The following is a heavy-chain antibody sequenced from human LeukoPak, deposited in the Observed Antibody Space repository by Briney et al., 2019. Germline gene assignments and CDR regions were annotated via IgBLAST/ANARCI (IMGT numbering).Heavy chain of an antibody. V-gene: IGHV3-7*01. D-gene: IGHD2-2*01. CDR2: IKQDGSEK. CDR1: GFTFSSYW. CDR3: ASLAKDIVVVPAAPVFDY. Sequence: GGSLRLSCAASGFTFSSYWMSWVRQAPGKGLEWVANIKQDGSEKYHVDSVKGRFTISRDNTKNSLYLQMNSLRAEDTAVYYCASLAKDIVVVPAAPVFDYWGQGTLVTVSS. J-gene: IGHJ4*02.